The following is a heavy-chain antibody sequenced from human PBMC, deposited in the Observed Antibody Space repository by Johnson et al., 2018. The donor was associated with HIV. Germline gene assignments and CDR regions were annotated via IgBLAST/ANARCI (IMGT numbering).Heavy chain of an antibody. Sequence: VQLVESGGGLVQPGGSLRLSCAASGFTFSSYAMHWVRQAPGKGLEWVAVISYDGSNKYYADSVKGRFTISRDNSKNTLYLQMNSLRAEDTAVYYCARVGDSSSSLGAFDIWGQGTMVTVSS. CDR2: ISYDGSNK. D-gene: IGHD6-6*01. CDR3: ARVGDSSSSLGAFDI. J-gene: IGHJ3*02. V-gene: IGHV3-30*04. CDR1: GFTFSSYA.